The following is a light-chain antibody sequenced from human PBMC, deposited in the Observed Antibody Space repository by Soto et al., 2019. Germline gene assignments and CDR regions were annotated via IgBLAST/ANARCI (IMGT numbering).Light chain of an antibody. CDR3: QQRTSYPIT. CDR1: QGISTY. V-gene: IGKV1-9*01. J-gene: IGKJ5*01. CDR2: AAS. Sequence: DIPLTQSPSFLSAFVGERVTITCRASQGISTYLAWYQQKPGKAPKLLIHAASTLQSGVPSRFSGSGSGTDFTLTISSLQPEDLAIYYCQQRTSYPITFGQGTRLE.